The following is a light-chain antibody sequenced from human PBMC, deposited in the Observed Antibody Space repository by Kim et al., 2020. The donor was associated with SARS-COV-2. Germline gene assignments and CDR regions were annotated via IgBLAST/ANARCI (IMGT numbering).Light chain of an antibody. Sequence: QPVLAQPTSLSASPGASARFTCTLRSGISVAIYNIYWYQQKPGSLPQFLLRYKSDSNKQQASGVPTKDASTNAGLLVISGLQSQDEADYYCAIWYSNTWVFGGGTQLTVL. V-gene: IGLV5-39*01. CDR1: SGISVAIYN. CDR2: YKSDSNK. CDR3: AIWYSNTWV. J-gene: IGLJ3*02.